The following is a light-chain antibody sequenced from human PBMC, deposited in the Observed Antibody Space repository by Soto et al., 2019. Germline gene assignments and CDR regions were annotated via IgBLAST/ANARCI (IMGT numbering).Light chain of an antibody. CDR1: SSNVGTYDL. CDR2: EGT. Sequence: QSVLTQPASVSASPGQSITISCTGTSSNVGTYDLVSWYQHHPDKAPKLLIYEGTKRPSGISSRLSGSKSGNTASLTISGLQAEDDDDYYCCSFAVGAALVFGGGTKLTVL. J-gene: IGLJ2*01. V-gene: IGLV2-23*01. CDR3: CSFAVGAALV.